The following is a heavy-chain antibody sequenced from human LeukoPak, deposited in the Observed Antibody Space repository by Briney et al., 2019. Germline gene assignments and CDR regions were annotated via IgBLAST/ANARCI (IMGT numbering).Heavy chain of an antibody. CDR3: ARGGGLDV. Sequence: GGSLRLSCAASGFTFSSYWMNWARQAPGKGLEWVASTNHNGNVNYCVDSVKGRFTISRDNAKNSLYLQMSNLRAEDTAVYFCARGGGLDVWGQGATVTVSS. J-gene: IGHJ6*02. CDR1: GFTFSSYW. D-gene: IGHD3-16*01. CDR2: TNHNGNVN. V-gene: IGHV3-7*03.